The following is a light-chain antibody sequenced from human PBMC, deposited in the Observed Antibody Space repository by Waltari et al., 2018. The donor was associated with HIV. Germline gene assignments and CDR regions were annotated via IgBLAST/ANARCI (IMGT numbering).Light chain of an antibody. CDR2: GKN. V-gene: IGLV3-19*01. CDR1: SLRSYY. CDR3: NSRDSSGNHP. J-gene: IGLJ2*01. Sequence: SSELTQDPAVSVALGQTVRVTCQGDSLRSYYTSWYQQRPGQAPVLVIYGKNNRPSGIPYRCSGSSSGNTASLTVTGAQAEDEADYYCNSRDSSGNHPFGGGTKLTVL.